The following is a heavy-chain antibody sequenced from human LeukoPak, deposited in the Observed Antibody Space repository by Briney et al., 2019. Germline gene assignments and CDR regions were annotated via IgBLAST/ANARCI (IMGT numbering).Heavy chain of an antibody. CDR2: FNGGRT. V-gene: IGHV3-23*01. CDR1: GFTFSNYA. CDR3: VKEVTGYGYFDY. J-gene: IGHJ4*02. Sequence: GGSLRLSCVASGFTFSNYAMGWVRQAPGKGLEWIAAFNGGRTFFQDSVRGRFTISRDNSKNTLYLQLNSLRGDDTAVYYCVKEVTGYGYFDYWGRGTLVTVSS. D-gene: IGHD2-2*03.